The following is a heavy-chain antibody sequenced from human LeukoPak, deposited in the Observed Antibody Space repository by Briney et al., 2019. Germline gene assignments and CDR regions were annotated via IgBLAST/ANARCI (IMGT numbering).Heavy chain of an antibody. CDR3: AGGNVAAAGQVDY. Sequence: SQTLSLTCTVSGGSISSHYCSWIRQPPRKGLESIGYIYYTGSTNYNPSLKSRVTLSVHTSTNQFSLKLSSVTAAATAVYYCAGGNVAAAGQVDYWGQGTLVTVSS. V-gene: IGHV4-59*11. CDR1: GGSISSHY. J-gene: IGHJ4*02. D-gene: IGHD6-13*01. CDR2: IYYTGST.